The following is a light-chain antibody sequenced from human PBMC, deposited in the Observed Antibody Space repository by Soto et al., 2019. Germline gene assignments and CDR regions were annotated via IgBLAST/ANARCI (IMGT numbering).Light chain of an antibody. CDR2: GAS. V-gene: IGKV3-20*01. CDR3: QQYGSSPRT. CDR1: QSISSNY. Sequence: EIVLTQSPGTLSMSPGERATLSCRASQSISSNYLAWYQQKPGQAPRLLIYGASSRATGIPDRFSGSESGTDLTLTISRPEAEDFAVYYCQQYGSSPRTFGQGTKVEFK. J-gene: IGKJ1*01.